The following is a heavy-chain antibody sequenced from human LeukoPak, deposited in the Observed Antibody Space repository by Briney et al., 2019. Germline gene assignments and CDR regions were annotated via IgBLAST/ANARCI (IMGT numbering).Heavy chain of an antibody. V-gene: IGHV1-69*13. CDR2: IIPIFGTA. CDR3: ARAFAPYYDFWSGFLPFDY. Sequence: SVKVSCKASGGTFSSYAISWVRQAPGQGLEWMGGIIPIFGTANYAQKFQGRVTITADESTSTAYMELSSLRSEDTAVYYCARAFAPYYDFWSGFLPFDYWGQGTLVTVSS. D-gene: IGHD3-3*01. J-gene: IGHJ4*02. CDR1: GGTFSSYA.